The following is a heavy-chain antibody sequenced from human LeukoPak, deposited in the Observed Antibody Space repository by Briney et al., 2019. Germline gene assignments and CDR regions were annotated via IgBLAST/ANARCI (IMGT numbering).Heavy chain of an antibody. V-gene: IGHV3-21*01. CDR1: GFTFSSYS. CDR2: ISSSSSYI. CDR3: ARGRSYYNAFDI. J-gene: IGHJ3*02. D-gene: IGHD1-26*01. Sequence: GGSLRLSCAASGFTFSSYSMNWVRQAPGKGLEWVSSISSSSSYIYYADSVKGRFTISRDNAKNSLYLQMNSLRAEDTAVYYCARGRSYYNAFDIWGQGTMVTVSS.